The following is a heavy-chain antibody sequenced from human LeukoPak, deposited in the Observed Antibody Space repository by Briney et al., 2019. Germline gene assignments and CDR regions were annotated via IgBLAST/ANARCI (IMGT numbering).Heavy chain of an antibody. Sequence: GGSLRLSCTASGFTFSSFAMNWVRQAPGKGLEWVSVISATGDKAYYAESVKDRFIISRDYSKSTVFLDMNSLRVDDTAIYYCVKDRRFSVTTDYYFDVWGPGTLVTVSS. CDR1: GFTFSSFA. J-gene: IGHJ4*02. CDR3: VKDRRFSVTTDYYFDV. V-gene: IGHV3-23*01. CDR2: ISATGDKA. D-gene: IGHD4-17*01.